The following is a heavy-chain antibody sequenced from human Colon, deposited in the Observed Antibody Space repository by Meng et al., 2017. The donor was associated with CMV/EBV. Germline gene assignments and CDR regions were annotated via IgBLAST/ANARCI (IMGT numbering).Heavy chain of an antibody. CDR3: ARLDYDFWSGFY. V-gene: IGHV4-39*01. Sequence: GSLRLSCTVSGGSIGSSSYYWGWIRQPPGKGLEWIGSIYYSGSTYYNPSLKSRVTISADMSKNQFSLRLSSVTAADTAVYYCARLDYDFWSGFYWGQGTLVTVSS. J-gene: IGHJ4*02. CDR2: IYYSGST. CDR1: GGSIGSSSYY. D-gene: IGHD3-3*01.